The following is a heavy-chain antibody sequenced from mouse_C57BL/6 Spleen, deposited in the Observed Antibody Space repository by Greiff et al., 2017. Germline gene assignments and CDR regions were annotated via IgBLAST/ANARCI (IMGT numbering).Heavy chain of an antibody. J-gene: IGHJ2*01. CDR2: IDPENGDT. V-gene: IGHV14-4*01. CDR1: GFNIKDDY. D-gene: IGHD1-1*01. CDR3: TISITTVVAPFGY. Sequence: VQLQQSGAELVRPGASVKLSCTASGFNIKDDYMHWVKQRPEQGLEWIGWIDPENGDTEYASKFQGKATITADTSSNTAYLQLSSLTSEDTAVYYCTISITTVVAPFGYWGQGTTLTVSS.